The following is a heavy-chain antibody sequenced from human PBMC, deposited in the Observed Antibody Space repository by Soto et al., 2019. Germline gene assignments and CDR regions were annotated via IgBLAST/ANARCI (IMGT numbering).Heavy chain of an antibody. V-gene: IGHV1-18*01. CDR3: ARESGVLLWFGEYYYYGMDV. Sequence: QVQLVQSGAEVKKPGASVKVSCKASGYTFTSYGISWVRQAPGQGLEWMGWISAYNGNTNYAQKRQGRGTMTTDTSTSTAYMELRSLRSDDTAVYYCARESGVLLWFGEYYYYGMDVWGQGTTVTVSS. CDR2: ISAYNGNT. D-gene: IGHD3-10*01. CDR1: GYTFTSYG. J-gene: IGHJ6*02.